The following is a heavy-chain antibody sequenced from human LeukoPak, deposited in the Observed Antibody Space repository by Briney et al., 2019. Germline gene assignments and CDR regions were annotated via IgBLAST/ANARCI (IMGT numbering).Heavy chain of an antibody. CDR3: ARFDYWSGFYPLDH. D-gene: IGHD3-3*01. CDR2: IRYDASNE. Sequence: PGGSLRLSCAASGFTFSLYGMQWVRQAPGKGLQWVAFIRYDASNEYYVDSVKGRFTISRDNSENTLYLQMNSLRTEDTAVYYCARFDYWSGFYPLDHWGQGTLVIVSS. V-gene: IGHV3-30*02. J-gene: IGHJ4*02. CDR1: GFTFSLYG.